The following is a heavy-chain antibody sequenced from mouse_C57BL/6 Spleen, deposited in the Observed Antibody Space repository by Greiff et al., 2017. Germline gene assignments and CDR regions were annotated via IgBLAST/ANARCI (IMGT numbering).Heavy chain of an antibody. CDR2: ISYDGSN. CDR3: ANYYGSSYAGYFDV. V-gene: IGHV3-6*01. CDR1: GYSITSGYY. D-gene: IGHD1-1*01. Sequence: EVKLQESGPGLVKPSQSLSLTCSVTGYSITSGYYWNWIRQFPGNKLEWMGYISYDGSNNYNPSLKNRISITRDTSKNQFFLKLNSVTTEDTATYYCANYYGSSYAGYFDVWGTGTTVTVSS. J-gene: IGHJ1*03.